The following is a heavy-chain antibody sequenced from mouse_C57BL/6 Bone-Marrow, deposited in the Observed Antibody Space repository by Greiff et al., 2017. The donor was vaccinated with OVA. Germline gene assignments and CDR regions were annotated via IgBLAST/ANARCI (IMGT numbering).Heavy chain of an antibody. V-gene: IGHV1-26*01. CDR2: INPNNGGT. CDR1: GYTFTDYY. D-gene: IGHD2-3*01. J-gene: IGHJ1*03. CDR3: ARDGYWWYFDV. Sequence: VQLQQSGPELVKPGASVKISCKASGYTFTDYYMNWVKQSHGKSLEWIGDINPNNGGTSYNQKFKGKATLTVDKSSSTANMELRSLTSEDSADYYCARDGYWWYFDVWGTGTTVTVSA.